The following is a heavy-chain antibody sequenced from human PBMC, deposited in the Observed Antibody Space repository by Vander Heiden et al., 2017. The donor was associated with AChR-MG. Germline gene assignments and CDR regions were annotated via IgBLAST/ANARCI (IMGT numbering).Heavy chain of an antibody. CDR3: ARGRAFDI. Sequence: QVQLQQSGPGLLKPSQTLSLTCAISGDSVPNTNAAWTWIRQSPSRGLEWLGRTYYRSKWYNGYAVSVKSRITINPDTSKNQFALQLNSVTPEDTAVYYCARGRAFDIWGQGTMVTVSS. CDR2: TYYRSKWYN. J-gene: IGHJ3*02. V-gene: IGHV6-1*01. CDR1: GDSVPNTNAA.